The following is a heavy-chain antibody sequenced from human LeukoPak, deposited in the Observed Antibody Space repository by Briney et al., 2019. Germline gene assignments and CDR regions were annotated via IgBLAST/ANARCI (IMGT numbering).Heavy chain of an antibody. Sequence: PGGSLRLSCAASGFTFSSYAMSWARQAPGKGLEWVSAISGSGGSTYYADSVKGRFTISRDNSKNTLYLQMNSLRAEDTAVYYCAKDPFTVVVTANSGDAFDIWGQGTMVTVSS. V-gene: IGHV3-23*01. CDR2: ISGSGGST. D-gene: IGHD2-21*02. CDR3: AKDPFTVVVTANSGDAFDI. CDR1: GFTFSSYA. J-gene: IGHJ3*02.